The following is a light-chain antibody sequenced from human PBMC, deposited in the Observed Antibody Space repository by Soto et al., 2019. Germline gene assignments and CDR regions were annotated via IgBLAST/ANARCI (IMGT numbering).Light chain of an antibody. CDR3: QENYVSLTWTWT. J-gene: IGKJ1*01. CDR1: QNIGKH. V-gene: IGKV1-39*01. Sequence: DIQMTQSPSSLSASVGDRVTITCRASQNIGKHLNWYQQKPGKAPKLLIYAASTLQSGVPSRFSGSGSGTDFTLTISSLQPEDFATYYCQENYVSLTWTWTFGQGTKVDIK. CDR2: AAS.